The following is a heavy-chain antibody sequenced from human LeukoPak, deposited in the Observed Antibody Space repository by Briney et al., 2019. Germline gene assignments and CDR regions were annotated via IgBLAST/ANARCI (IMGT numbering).Heavy chain of an antibody. Sequence: GGSLILSCAASGFTFSSYAMHWVRQAPGKGLEWVAVISYDGSNKYYADSVKGRFTISRDNSKNTLDLQMNSLRVEDTAVYYCARALGTHYYGSGSYQRYWGQGTLVTVSS. CDR3: ARALGTHYYGSGSYQRY. CDR1: GFTFSSYA. D-gene: IGHD3-10*01. CDR2: ISYDGSNK. V-gene: IGHV3-30-3*01. J-gene: IGHJ4*02.